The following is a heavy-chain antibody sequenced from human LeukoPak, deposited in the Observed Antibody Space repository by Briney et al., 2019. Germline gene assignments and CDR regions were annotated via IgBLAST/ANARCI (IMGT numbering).Heavy chain of an antibody. CDR3: AREGMTTVTTPPGY. D-gene: IGHD4-17*01. J-gene: IGHJ4*02. CDR2: IYYSGTP. Sequence: TLSLTCTVSGRSIRSGGYYWSWIRQPPGKGLEWIGYIYYSGTPYFNPALKSRVTISVDTSKNQFSLKLSSVSAADTAVDYCAREGMTTVTTPPGYWGQGTLGTVSS. CDR1: GRSIRSGGYY. V-gene: IGHV4-30-2*01.